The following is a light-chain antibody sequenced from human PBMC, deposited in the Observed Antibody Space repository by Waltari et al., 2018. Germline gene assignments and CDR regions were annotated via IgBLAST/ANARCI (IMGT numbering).Light chain of an antibody. J-gene: IGLJ3*02. Sequence: QSVLTQPPSASGTPGQPVTISCSGSNSNIATHHVCWYPPVPDTAPNPLPHRNNQRPSGVPDRFSGSKSGTSASLAISGLRSEDEADYYCAAWDDSLSGWVFGGGTKLTVL. V-gene: IGLV1-47*01. CDR1: NSNIATHH. CDR3: AAWDDSLSGWV. CDR2: RNN.